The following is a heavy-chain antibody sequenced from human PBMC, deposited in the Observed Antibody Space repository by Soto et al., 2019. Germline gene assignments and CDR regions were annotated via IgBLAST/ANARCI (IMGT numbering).Heavy chain of an antibody. J-gene: IGHJ3*02. CDR3: ARRSPMITFGGVIVYDAFDI. CDR1: GYTFTSYD. D-gene: IGHD3-16*02. CDR2: MNPNSGNT. Sequence: ASVKVSCKASGYTFTSYDINWVRQATGQGLEWMGWMNPNSGNTGYAQKFQGRVTMTRNTSISTVYMELTSLRSEDTAVYYCARRSPMITFGGVIVYDAFDIWGQGTMVTVSS. V-gene: IGHV1-8*01.